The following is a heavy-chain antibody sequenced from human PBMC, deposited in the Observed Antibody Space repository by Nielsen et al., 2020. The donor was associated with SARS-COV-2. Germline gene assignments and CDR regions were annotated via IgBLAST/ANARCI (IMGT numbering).Heavy chain of an antibody. D-gene: IGHD4-17*01. CDR2: INWNGGST. CDR1: GFTFDDYG. J-gene: IGHJ6*02. Sequence: GESLKISCAASGFTFDDYGMSWVRQAPGKGLEWVAGINWNGGSTGYADSVKGRFTISRDNAKNSLYLQMNSLRAEDTALYHCESGYCDHYYYYGMDVWCQGTTVTVSS. CDR3: ESGYCDHYYYYGMDV. V-gene: IGHV3-20*01.